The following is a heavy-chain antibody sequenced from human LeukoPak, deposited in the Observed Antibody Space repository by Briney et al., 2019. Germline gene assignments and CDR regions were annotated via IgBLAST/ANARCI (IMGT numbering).Heavy chain of an antibody. J-gene: IGHJ4*02. CDR1: GFTFSSYA. D-gene: IGHD5/OR15-5a*01. V-gene: IGHV3-23*01. CDR2: ISDRDHNT. Sequence: GGSLRLSCAASGFTFSSYAMTWVRQAPGKGLEWVSSISDRDHNTYYADSVKGRFTISRDNSKNTLYLQMDSLRAEDTAVYYCAKGGLSRAGLDFWGQGTLVTVSS. CDR3: AKGGLSRAGLDF.